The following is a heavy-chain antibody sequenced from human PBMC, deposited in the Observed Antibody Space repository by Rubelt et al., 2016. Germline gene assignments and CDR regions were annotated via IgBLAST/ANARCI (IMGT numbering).Heavy chain of an antibody. CDR3: ARGGYPRT. D-gene: IGHD5-18*01. V-gene: IGHV3-23*04. Sequence: EVQLVESGGGLVQPGGSLRLSCAASGVTFSSYAMSWVRQAPGKGLEWVSSISDTGDTKYYADSVKGRFTISRDNARNSLYLQMNSLRVEDTALYYCARGGYPRTWGQGTLVTVSS. CDR1: GVTFSSYA. CDR2: ISDTGDTK. J-gene: IGHJ5*02.